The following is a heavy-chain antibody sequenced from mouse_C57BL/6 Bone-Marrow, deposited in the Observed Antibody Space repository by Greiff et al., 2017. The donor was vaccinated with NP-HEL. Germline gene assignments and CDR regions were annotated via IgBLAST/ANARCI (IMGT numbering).Heavy chain of an antibody. CDR3: ARWGDGSSPAWFAY. CDR1: GYTFTSYN. J-gene: IGHJ3*01. Sequence: QVQLQQSGAELVRPGASVKMSCKASGYTFTSYNMHWVKQTPRQGLEWIGAIYPGNGGTSYNQKFKGKATLTVDKSSSTAYMQLSSLTSDDSAVYFGARWGDGSSPAWFAYWGQGTLVTVSA. D-gene: IGHD1-1*01. V-gene: IGHV1-12*01. CDR2: IYPGNGGT.